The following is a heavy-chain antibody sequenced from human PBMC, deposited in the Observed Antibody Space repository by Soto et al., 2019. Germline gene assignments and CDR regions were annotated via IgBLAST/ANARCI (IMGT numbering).Heavy chain of an antibody. CDR3: ARDGGYGSGSYHYYYYMDV. J-gene: IGHJ6*03. V-gene: IGHV3-13*01. CDR1: GFTFSSYD. D-gene: IGHD3-10*01. Sequence: EVQLVESGGGLVQPGGSLRFSCAASGFTFSSYDMHWVRQATGKGLEWVSAIGTAGDTYYPGSVKGRFTISRENAKNSLYLQRDSLRAWDTAVYYCARDGGYGSGSYHYYYYMDVWGKGTTVTVSS. CDR2: IGTAGDT.